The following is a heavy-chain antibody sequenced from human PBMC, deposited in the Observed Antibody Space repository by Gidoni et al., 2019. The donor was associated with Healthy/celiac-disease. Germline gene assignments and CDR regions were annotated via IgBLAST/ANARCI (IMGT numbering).Heavy chain of an antibody. J-gene: IGHJ5*02. CDR2: ISSNGGST. Sequence: EVQLVESGGGLVQPGGSLRLSCAASGFTFSSYAMHWVRQAPGKGLEYVSAISSNGGSTYYANSVKGRFTISRDNSKNTLYLQMGSLRAEDMAVYYCARSAEISSGWYRGWFDPWGQGTLVTVSS. D-gene: IGHD6-19*01. CDR1: GFTFSSYA. CDR3: ARSAEISSGWYRGWFDP. V-gene: IGHV3-64*01.